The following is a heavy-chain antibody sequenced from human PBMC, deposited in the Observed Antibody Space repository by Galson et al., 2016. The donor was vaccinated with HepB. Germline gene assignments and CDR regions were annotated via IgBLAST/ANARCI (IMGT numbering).Heavy chain of an antibody. CDR3: ARPSRGTDFQTYYYYGLDV. CDR2: IIPIFNKP. J-gene: IGHJ6*02. V-gene: IGHV1-69*06. Sequence: SVKVSCKASGGSFSGYVISWVRQAPGHGLEWMGGIIPIFNKPHYARTFQGRVAFTADRSTSTAFMELTSLTSDDTAVYYCARPSRGTDFQTYYYYGLDVWGQGTPVIVSS. D-gene: IGHD1-14*01. CDR1: GGSFSGYV.